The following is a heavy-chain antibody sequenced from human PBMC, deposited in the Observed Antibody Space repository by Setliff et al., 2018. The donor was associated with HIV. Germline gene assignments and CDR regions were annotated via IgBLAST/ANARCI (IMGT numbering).Heavy chain of an antibody. V-gene: IGHV3-23*01. CDR2: ISASGDQT. D-gene: IGHD3-9*01. Sequence: PGESLTISCAASGFTLSSYAMTWVRQAPGKGLEWVSAISASGDQTFYADSVKGRFTISRDNSKNTVYLQMNSLRAEDTAVYYCAKGYFDWLRAGTFDYWGQGSLVTVSS. CDR3: AKGYFDWLRAGTFDY. CDR1: GFTLSSYA. J-gene: IGHJ4*02.